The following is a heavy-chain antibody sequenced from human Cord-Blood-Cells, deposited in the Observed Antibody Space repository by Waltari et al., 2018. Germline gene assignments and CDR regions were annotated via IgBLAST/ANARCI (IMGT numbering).Heavy chain of an antibody. Sequence: QVQLVQSGAEVKKPGSSVKVSCKASGGTFSSYAISWVRQAPGQGLEWMGGVVPILGTANYAQKFQGRVTMTADESTSTAYMELSSLRSEDTAVYYCAREEPYGVSSSWYYFDYWGQGTLVTVSS. J-gene: IGHJ4*02. D-gene: IGHD6-13*01. CDR1: GGTFSSYA. V-gene: IGHV1-69*01. CDR3: AREEPYGVSSSWYYFDY. CDR2: VVPILGTA.